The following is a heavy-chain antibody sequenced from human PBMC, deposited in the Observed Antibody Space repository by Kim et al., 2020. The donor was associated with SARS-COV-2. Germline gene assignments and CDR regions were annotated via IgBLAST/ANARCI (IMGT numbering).Heavy chain of an antibody. CDR3: ARGGGRITMVRGVPDYYYYMDV. V-gene: IGHV3-20*01. Sequence: GGSLRLSCAASGFTFDDYGMSWVRQAPGKGLEWVSGINWNGGSTGYADSVKGRFTISRDNAKNSLYLQMNSLRAEDTALYHCARGGGRITMVRGVPDYYYYMDVWGKGTTVTVSS. CDR2: INWNGGST. D-gene: IGHD3-10*01. J-gene: IGHJ6*03. CDR1: GFTFDDYG.